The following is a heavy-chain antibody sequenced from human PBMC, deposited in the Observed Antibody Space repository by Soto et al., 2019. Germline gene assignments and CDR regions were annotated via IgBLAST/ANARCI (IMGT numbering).Heavy chain of an antibody. V-gene: IGHV1-69*02. Sequence: QVQLVQSGAEVKKPGSSVKVSCTASEGTFNSYTIRWVRQAPGQGLEWMGRVIPILGMADFAQRFQGRVMITADKSTSTAYMMLSSLRSDDTAIYYCATNYGSGSTHFDYWGQGTQVTVSS. CDR1: EGTFNSYT. CDR3: ATNYGSGSTHFDY. CDR2: VIPILGMA. D-gene: IGHD3-10*01. J-gene: IGHJ4*02.